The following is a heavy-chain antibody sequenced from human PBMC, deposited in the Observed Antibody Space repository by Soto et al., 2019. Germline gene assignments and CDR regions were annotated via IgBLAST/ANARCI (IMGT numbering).Heavy chain of an antibody. CDR1: GFTFSSYA. Sequence: GSLRLSCAASGFTFSSYAMSWVRQAPGKGLEWVSAINSRGGSTYYADSVKGRFTISRDSSKNTLYLQMNSLRAEDTAVYYCAKDRSSTSCYAFDYRGQGTLVTVSS. J-gene: IGHJ4*02. D-gene: IGHD2-2*01. CDR3: AKDRSSTSCYAFDY. CDR2: INSRGGST. V-gene: IGHV3-23*01.